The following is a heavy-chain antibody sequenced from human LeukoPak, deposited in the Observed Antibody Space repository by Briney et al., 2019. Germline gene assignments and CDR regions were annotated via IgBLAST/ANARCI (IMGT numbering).Heavy chain of an antibody. CDR1: GFTFNTYA. CDR3: ARFASSHFDY. D-gene: IGHD2-21*01. Sequence: GGSLGLSCAASGFTFNTYAMSWVRQAPWERLQWVSGISDSGGNTYYADSVRGRFTISRDNSKNTLYLQMNSLRAEDTAAYYCARFASSHFDYWGQGTLVTVSS. CDR2: ISDSGGNT. J-gene: IGHJ4*02. V-gene: IGHV3-23*01.